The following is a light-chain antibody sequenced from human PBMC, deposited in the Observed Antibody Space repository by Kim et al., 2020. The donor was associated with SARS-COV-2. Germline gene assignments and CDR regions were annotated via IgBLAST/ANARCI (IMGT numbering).Light chain of an antibody. CDR3: QQYRTWPL. J-gene: IGKJ2*01. Sequence: EIVMTQSPPTLSVSPGDRATLSCRASQDITNSLAWYQQKPGQAPRLLIYGATTRATGVPVRFSGRQSGTEFTLTISSLQSEVFAVYYCQQYRTWPLFGPGTKLEI. CDR2: GAT. CDR1: QDITNS. V-gene: IGKV3-15*01.